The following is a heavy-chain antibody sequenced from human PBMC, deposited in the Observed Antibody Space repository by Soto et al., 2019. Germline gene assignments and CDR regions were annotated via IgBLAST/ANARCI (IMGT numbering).Heavy chain of an antibody. CDR2: IFYSGST. D-gene: IGHD2-2*01. Sequence: SEALSLTWHFSCGSISSSRSDWALLRQRPGRGLEWIANIFYSGSTYYNPSLASRVTVSVDTSKNQFSLKLSSVTATDTAVYCCARQPTTADIGLWFEPWGQGTLVTVSS. CDR3: ARQPTTADIGLWFEP. CDR1: CGSISSSRSD. J-gene: IGHJ5*02. V-gene: IGHV4-39*01.